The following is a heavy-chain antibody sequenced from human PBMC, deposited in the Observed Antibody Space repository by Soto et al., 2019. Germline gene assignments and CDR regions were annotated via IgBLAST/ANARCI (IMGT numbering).Heavy chain of an antibody. J-gene: IGHJ6*02. Sequence: PGGSLRLSCAASGFTFDSYAMNWVRQAPGKGLEWVAVISYDGSHKYNADSVKGRFTISRDNSKNTLYLQMNSLRAEDTAVYYCAKSRDGRGRDGMDVWGQRTTVTVSS. CDR1: GFTFDSYA. V-gene: IGHV3-30*18. CDR2: ISYDGSHK. CDR3: AKSRDGRGRDGMDV. D-gene: IGHD3-10*01.